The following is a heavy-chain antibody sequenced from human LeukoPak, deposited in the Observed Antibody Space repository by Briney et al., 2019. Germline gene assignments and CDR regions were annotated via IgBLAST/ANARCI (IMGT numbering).Heavy chain of an antibody. CDR1: GGSISSYY. CDR2: IYYSGNT. CDR3: ARIDYGDYRWFDP. D-gene: IGHD4-17*01. V-gene: IGHV4-59*01. J-gene: IGHJ5*02. Sequence: PSETLSLTCTVSGGSISSYYWSWIRQPPGKGLEWIGYIYYSGNTNYNPSLKSRVTISVDTSKNQFSLKLSSVTAADTAVYYCARIDYGDYRWFDPWGQGTLVTVSS.